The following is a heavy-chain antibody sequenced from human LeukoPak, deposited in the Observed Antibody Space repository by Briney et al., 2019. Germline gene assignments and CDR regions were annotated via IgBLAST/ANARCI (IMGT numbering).Heavy chain of an antibody. V-gene: IGHV3-23*01. D-gene: IGHD4-17*01. J-gene: IGHJ4*02. Sequence: PGRSLRLSCAASGFTFSSYGVHWVRQAPGKGLEWVSAISGSGGSTYYADSVKGRFTISRDNSKNTLYLQMNSLRAEDTAVYYCAKDSDYGDFRTTPPFDYWGQGTLVTVSS. CDR2: ISGSGGST. CDR1: GFTFSSYG. CDR3: AKDSDYGDFRTTPPFDY.